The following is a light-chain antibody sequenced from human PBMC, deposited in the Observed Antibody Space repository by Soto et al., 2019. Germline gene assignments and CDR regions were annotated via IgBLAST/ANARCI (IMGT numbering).Light chain of an antibody. J-gene: IGKJ1*01. CDR1: ESVSSNY. CDR2: DAS. Sequence: TQSPGTLSLSPGGRATLSCSSSESVSSNYLAWYQQKPGRAPKLLIYDASSLENGVPSRFSGSGSGTEFTLTISNLQPDDFATYYCQQYNNYSWTFGQGTKVDIK. V-gene: IGKV1-5*01. CDR3: QQYNNYSWT.